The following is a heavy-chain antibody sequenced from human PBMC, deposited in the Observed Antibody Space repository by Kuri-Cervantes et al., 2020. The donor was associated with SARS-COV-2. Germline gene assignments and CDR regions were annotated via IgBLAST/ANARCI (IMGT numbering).Heavy chain of an antibody. CDR3: TRAGYDNSGYYYSFDF. CDR1: GGSISSSSYY. Sequence: GSLRLSCTVSGGSISSSSYYWGWIRQPPGKGLEWIGYVYSSGSTNYSPSLKSRVTMSVDTSKNQLSLKLTSVTAADTAVYYCTRAGYDNSGYYYSFDFWGQGTLVTVSS. V-gene: IGHV4-61*05. D-gene: IGHD3-22*01. CDR2: VYSSGST. J-gene: IGHJ4*02.